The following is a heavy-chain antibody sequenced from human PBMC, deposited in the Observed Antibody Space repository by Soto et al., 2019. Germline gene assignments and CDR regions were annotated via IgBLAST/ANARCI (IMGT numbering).Heavy chain of an antibody. CDR2: ISGSGGST. J-gene: IGHJ4*02. CDR3: AKVDARGYSYGAYFDY. CDR1: GFTFSSYA. Sequence: EVQLLESGGGLVQPGGSLRLSCAASGFTFSSYAMSWVRQAPGKGLELVSAISGSGGSTYYADSVKGRFTISRDNSKNSLDLQMNRLRAEDTAVYYCAKVDARGYSYGAYFDYWGQGTLVTVSS. V-gene: IGHV3-23*01. D-gene: IGHD5-18*01.